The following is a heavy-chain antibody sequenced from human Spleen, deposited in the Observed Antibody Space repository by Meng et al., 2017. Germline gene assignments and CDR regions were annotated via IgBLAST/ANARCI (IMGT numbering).Heavy chain of an antibody. CDR3: AREGPVDFIVATTHWDV. J-gene: IGHJ6*02. CDR1: GYSISSGYY. V-gene: IGHV4-38-2*02. Sequence: SETLSLTCSVSGYSISSGYYWAWIRQAPGKGPEWIASMYHGGSPYYRASLQSRVTISIDTSKNELSLKLSSVTASDTAVYYCAREGPVDFIVATTHWDVWGQGTTVTVSS. CDR2: MYHGGSP. D-gene: IGHD5-12*01.